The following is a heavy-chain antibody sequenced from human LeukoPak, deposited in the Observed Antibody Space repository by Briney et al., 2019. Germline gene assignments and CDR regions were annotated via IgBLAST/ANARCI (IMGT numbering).Heavy chain of an antibody. V-gene: IGHV4-38-2*01. CDR2: FYHSRST. D-gene: IGHD3-3*01. CDR1: GYSIRSGYY. J-gene: IGHJ3*02. CDR3: ERAITMFGVVWDAFDI. Sequence: SETLSLTCAVSGYSIRSGYYWGWIRQPPGKGLEWVGSFYHSRSTYYNPSFKSRVTIPVDTSKNQFSLKLSSATAADTAVYYCERAITMFGVVWDAFDIWGQGTMVTVSS.